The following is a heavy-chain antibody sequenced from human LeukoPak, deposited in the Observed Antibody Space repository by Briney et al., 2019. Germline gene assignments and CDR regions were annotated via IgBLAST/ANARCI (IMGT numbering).Heavy chain of an antibody. CDR2: INPNSGGT. CDR3: AREGIRYSGTNWFDP. CDR1: GYTFTGYY. D-gene: IGHD5-12*01. V-gene: IGHV1-2*02. Sequence: ASVKVSCKASGYTFTGYYMHWVRQAPGQGLEWMGWINPNSGGTNYAQKFQGRVTMTRDTSISTAYMELSRLRSDDTAVYYCAREGIRYSGTNWFDPWGQGTLVTVSS. J-gene: IGHJ5*02.